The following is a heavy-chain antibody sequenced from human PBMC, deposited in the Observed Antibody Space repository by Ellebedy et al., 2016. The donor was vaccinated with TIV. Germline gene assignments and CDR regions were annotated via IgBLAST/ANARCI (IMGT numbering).Heavy chain of an antibody. J-gene: IGHJ1*01. CDR1: GGSFSGYY. D-gene: IGHD3-9*01. V-gene: IGHV4-34*01. CDR2: INHSGST. Sequence: SETLSLXXAVYGGSFSGYYWSWIRQPPGKGLEWIGEINHSGSTNYNPSLKSRVTISVDTSKNQFSLKLSSVTAADTAVYYCARGSRITIRGFQHWGQGTLVTVSS. CDR3: ARGSRITIRGFQH.